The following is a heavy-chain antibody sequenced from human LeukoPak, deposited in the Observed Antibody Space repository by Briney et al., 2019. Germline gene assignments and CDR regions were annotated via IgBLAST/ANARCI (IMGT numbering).Heavy chain of an antibody. V-gene: IGHV3-23*01. CDR2: ISGSGGST. CDR3: AKDRSGYSYASNFDY. D-gene: IGHD5-18*01. J-gene: IGHJ4*02. Sequence: GGSLRLSCAASGFTFSSYAMSWVRQAPGKGLEWVSAISGSGGSTYYADSVKGRFTISRDNSKNTLYLQMNSLRAEDTAVYYCAKDRSGYSYASNFDYWGQGTLVTVSS. CDR1: GFTFSSYA.